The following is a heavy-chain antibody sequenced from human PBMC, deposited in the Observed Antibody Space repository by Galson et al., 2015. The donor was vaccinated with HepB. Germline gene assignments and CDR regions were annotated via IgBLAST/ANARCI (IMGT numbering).Heavy chain of an antibody. V-gene: IGHV5-10-1*01. CDR2: IDPSDSDT. CDR3: ARRGILPAPSDHFDY. J-gene: IGHJ4*02. D-gene: IGHD3-16*01. Sequence: QSGAEVKEPGESLTISCKGSGYTFTNYWITWVRQMPGKGLESMGRIDPSDSDTYYSPSFQGHVTISVDKSINTAYLQWSSLKASDTAIYYCARRGILPAPSDHFDYWGQGTPVTVSS. CDR1: GYTFTNYW.